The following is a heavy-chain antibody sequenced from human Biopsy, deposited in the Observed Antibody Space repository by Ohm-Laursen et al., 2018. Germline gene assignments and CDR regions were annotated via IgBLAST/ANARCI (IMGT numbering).Heavy chain of an antibody. CDR2: ITWNSGHI. CDR1: DFTFDDYA. CDR3: VKDIRRYFYGMDV. D-gene: IGHD3-10*01. J-gene: IGHJ4*02. V-gene: IGHV3-9*01. Sequence: SLRLSCAASDFTFDDYAMSWVRQRPGKGLEWVSGITWNSGHIAYADSVKGRFTISRDNAKKVLWLQMNSLRVDDTAMYYCVKDIRRYFYGMDVWGQGTLVIVSS.